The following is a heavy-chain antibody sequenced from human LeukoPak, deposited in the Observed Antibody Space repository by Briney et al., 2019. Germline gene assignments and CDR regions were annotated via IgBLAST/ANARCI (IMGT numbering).Heavy chain of an antibody. CDR1: GFIFDDYA. CDR3: AKDRYCSGGTCSGGFDY. D-gene: IGHD2-15*01. CDR2: ISGDGGRT. Sequence: GGSLRLSCAASGFIFDDYAMNWVRQVPGKGLEWVSLISGDGGRTFYEDSVKGRFTVSRDNSKNLMYLQMSGLRTEDTALYYCAKDRYCSGGTCSGGFDYWGQGTLVTVSS. V-gene: IGHV3-43*02. J-gene: IGHJ4*02.